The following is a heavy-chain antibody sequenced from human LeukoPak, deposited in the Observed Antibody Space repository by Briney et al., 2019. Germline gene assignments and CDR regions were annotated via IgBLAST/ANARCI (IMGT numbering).Heavy chain of an antibody. J-gene: IGHJ4*02. D-gene: IGHD5-12*01. Sequence: PSETLSLTCTVSGYSISSGYYWGWIRQPPGKGLEWIGSIYHSGSTYYNPSLKSRVTISVDTSKNQFSLKLSSVTAPDTAVYYCASRYSGYDYVDTYFDYWGQGTLVTVSS. V-gene: IGHV4-38-2*02. CDR3: ASRYSGYDYVDTYFDY. CDR2: IYHSGST. CDR1: GYSISSGYY.